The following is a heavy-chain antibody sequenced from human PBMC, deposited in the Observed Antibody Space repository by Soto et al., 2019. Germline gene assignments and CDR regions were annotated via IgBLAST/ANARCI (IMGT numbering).Heavy chain of an antibody. CDR1: AFTFSNYG. V-gene: IGHV3-23*01. J-gene: IGHJ4*02. D-gene: IGHD5-12*01. CDR2: ISSGGST. CDR3: AKENSGYEN. Sequence: GGSLRLSCAASAFTFSNYGMSWVRQAPEKGLEWVSAISSGGSTFFADSVKGRFTISRDNSKNTLYLQMNSLRAEDTAVYYCAKENSGYENWGQGTLVTVSS.